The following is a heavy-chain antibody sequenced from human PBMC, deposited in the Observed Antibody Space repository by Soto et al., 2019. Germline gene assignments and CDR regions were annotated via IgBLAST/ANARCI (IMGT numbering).Heavy chain of an antibody. CDR2: ITGSGNTI. J-gene: IGHJ4*02. V-gene: IGHV3-23*01. CDR1: GFSFNKYA. CDR3: PKDYVAGDGWWFVSD. D-gene: IGHD2-21*02. Sequence: DVQLLESGGGLVQPGGSLRLSCVASGFSFNKYAMIWVRQAPGKGQEWVSGITGSGNTIEYTTSVKGRFTISRDNSKKTVHLQMDGLRAEDTAMYYCPKDYVAGDGWWFVSDWGQGIPVTVS.